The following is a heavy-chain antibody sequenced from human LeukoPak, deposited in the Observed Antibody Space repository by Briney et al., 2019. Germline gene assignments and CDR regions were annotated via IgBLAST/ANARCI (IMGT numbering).Heavy chain of an antibody. CDR3: VRERFHGSGAPKFDF. D-gene: IGHD3-10*01. J-gene: IGHJ4*02. CDR2: IKQDGSEK. Sequence: GGSLRLSCAASGFTFSDAWMSWVRQAPGKGLEWVANIKQDGSEKYYVDSVKGRFTISRDNAKNSLYLQMNSLRAEDTAVYYCVRERFHGSGAPKFDFWGQGTLVTVSS. V-gene: IGHV3-7*01. CDR1: GFTFSDAW.